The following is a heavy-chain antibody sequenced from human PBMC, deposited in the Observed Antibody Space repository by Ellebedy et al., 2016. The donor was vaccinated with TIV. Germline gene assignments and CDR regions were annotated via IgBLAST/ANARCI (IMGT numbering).Heavy chain of an antibody. CDR2: IYARGST. Sequence: SETLSLXCTVSGGSIRNHYWSWVRQPAGKGLEWIGRIYARGSTNYNPSLTSRVTISVDTSKKQFSLTLSSVTAADTAVYFCARDRMYYYDSSGSYQYYGMDVWGQGTTVTVSS. D-gene: IGHD3-22*01. J-gene: IGHJ6*02. CDR3: ARDRMYYYDSSGSYQYYGMDV. V-gene: IGHV4-4*07. CDR1: GGSIRNHY.